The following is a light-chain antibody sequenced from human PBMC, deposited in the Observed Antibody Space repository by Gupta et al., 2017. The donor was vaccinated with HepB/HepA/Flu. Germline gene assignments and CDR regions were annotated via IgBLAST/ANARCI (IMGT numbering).Light chain of an antibody. V-gene: IGKV3-20*01. CDR2: GAS. Sequence: EVVLTQSPDTLSLSPGERATLSCRASPTISNIYLAWYQQRPGRDPSLLLSGASNRATGIPDMVSSGGSGTDFTLTSSRLEPEDLGVYYCQQYGSSPWTFGQGTKVEIK. CDR1: PTISNIY. J-gene: IGKJ1*01. CDR3: QQYGSSPWT.